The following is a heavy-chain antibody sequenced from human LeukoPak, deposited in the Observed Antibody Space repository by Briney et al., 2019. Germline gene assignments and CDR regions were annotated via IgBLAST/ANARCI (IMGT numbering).Heavy chain of an antibody. CDR1: GFTFSSYG. CDR2: IWYDGSNK. CDR3: AREPYSSSSGYYYGMDV. Sequence: GGSLRLSCAASGFTFSSYGMHWVRQASGKGLEWVAVIWYDGSNKYYADSVKGRFTISRDNSKNTLYLQMNSLRAEDTAVYYCAREPYSSSSGYYYGMDVWGQGTTVTVSS. D-gene: IGHD6-6*01. V-gene: IGHV3-33*01. J-gene: IGHJ6*02.